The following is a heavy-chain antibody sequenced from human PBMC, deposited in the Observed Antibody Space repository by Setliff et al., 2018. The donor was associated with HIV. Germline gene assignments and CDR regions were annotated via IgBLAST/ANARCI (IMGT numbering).Heavy chain of an antibody. CDR2: INHSGST. J-gene: IGHJ5*02. Sequence: SETLSLTCAVYAGSFSDYYGSWIRQPPGTGLEWMGEINHSGSTKYNQSLRSRLHISVDTAKNQFSLKLSSVTVADTAVSYCATSGYSSSSGGDWFDPWGQGTVVTVSS. D-gene: IGHD6-6*01. CDR1: AGSFSDYY. V-gene: IGHV4-34*01. CDR3: ATSGYSSSSGGDWFDP.